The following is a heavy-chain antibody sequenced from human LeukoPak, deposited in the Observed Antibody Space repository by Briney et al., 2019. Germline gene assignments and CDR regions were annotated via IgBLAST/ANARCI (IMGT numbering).Heavy chain of an antibody. V-gene: IGHV3-21*01. D-gene: IGHD5-24*01. CDR2: ISDDGRFV. CDR3: ATGNGYNVVQYYFDY. Sequence: GGSLRLSCAARGFPFRTYTMAWVRQAPGRVLEWIASISDDGRFVFDTDSVRGRFTISRDNANNSLFLQMNSLTAEDTAIYYCATGNGYNVVQYYFDYWGQGALVTVSS. J-gene: IGHJ4*02. CDR1: GFPFRTYT.